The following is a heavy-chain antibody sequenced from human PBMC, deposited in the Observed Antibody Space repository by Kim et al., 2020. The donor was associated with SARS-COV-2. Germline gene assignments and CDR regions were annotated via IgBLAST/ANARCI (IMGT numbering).Heavy chain of an antibody. CDR2: IKQDGRAK. CDR3: ASQASSNWAQYYFDY. CDR1: GFIFTSSNYW. D-gene: IGHD6-13*01. V-gene: IGHV3-7*03. Sequence: GGSLRLSCAASGFIFTSSNYWMSWVRQAPGKGLEWVANIKQDGRAKYYVDSVKGRFTISRDNAKNSLYLQMNSLRAEDTAVYYCASQASSNWAQYYFDYWGQGTLGTVSS. J-gene: IGHJ4*02.